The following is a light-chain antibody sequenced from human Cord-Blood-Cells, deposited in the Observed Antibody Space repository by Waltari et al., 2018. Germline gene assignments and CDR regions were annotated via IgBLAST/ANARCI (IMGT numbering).Light chain of an antibody. Sequence: EIVLTQSPGTLTLSPGERASQSVSSSYLAWYQQKPGQAPRLLIYGASSRATGIPDRFSGSGSGTDFTLTISRLEPEDFAVYYCQQYGSSSWTFGQGTKVEI. CDR2: GAS. V-gene: IGKV3-20*01. CDR3: QQYGSSSWT. CDR1: QSVSSSY. J-gene: IGKJ1*01.